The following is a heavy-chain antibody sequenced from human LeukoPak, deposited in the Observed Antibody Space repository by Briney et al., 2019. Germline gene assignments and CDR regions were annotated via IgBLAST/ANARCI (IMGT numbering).Heavy chain of an antibody. V-gene: IGHV4-30-4*08. J-gene: IGHJ5*02. D-gene: IGHD3-9*01. CDR2: IYYSGST. Sequence: SETLSLTCTVSGGSISSGDYYWSWIRQPPGKGLEWIGYIYYSGSTYYNPSLKSRVTISLDTSKNQFSLKLSSVTAADTAVYYCARGYYDILTGVNWFDPWGQGTLVTVSS. CDR3: ARGYYDILTGVNWFDP. CDR1: GGSISSGDYY.